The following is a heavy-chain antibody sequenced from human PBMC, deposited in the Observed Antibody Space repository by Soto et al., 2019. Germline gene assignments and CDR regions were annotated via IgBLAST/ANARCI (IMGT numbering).Heavy chain of an antibody. D-gene: IGHD1-26*01. J-gene: IGHJ4*02. CDR1: GFIFSDHY. CDR3: TRISLVRTTGVRYFDY. Sequence: VQLVESGGGLVQPGGSLRLSCAASGFIFSDHYMDWVRQAPGKGLEWVGRIKNKANSYTTEYAESVKGRFTISRDDSKNSLYLQMNSLKTEDTAVYYCTRISLVRTTGVRYFDYWGQGTLLTVAS. CDR2: IKNKANSYTT. V-gene: IGHV3-72*01.